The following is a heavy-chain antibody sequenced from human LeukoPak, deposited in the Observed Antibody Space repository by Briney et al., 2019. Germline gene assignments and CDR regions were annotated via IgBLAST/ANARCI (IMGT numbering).Heavy chain of an antibody. CDR1: GGSFSGFY. J-gene: IGHJ4*02. Sequence: PSETLSLTCAVYGGSFSGFYWSWIRQPPGKGLEWIGENNHSGSTYYNPSLKSRVTISVDTSKNQFSLKLTSVTAADTAVYYCATLGEYYDSSGYYCNWGQGTLVTVSS. CDR2: NNHSGST. V-gene: IGHV4-34*01. D-gene: IGHD3-22*01. CDR3: ATLGEYYDSSGYYCN.